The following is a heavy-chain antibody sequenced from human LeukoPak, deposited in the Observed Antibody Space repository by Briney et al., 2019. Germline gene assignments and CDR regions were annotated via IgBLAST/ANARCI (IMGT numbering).Heavy chain of an antibody. CDR2: ISGSGGST. Sequence: GGSLRLSCAASGFTFSSYAMSWVRQAPGKGLEWVSAISGSGGSTYYADSVKGRFTISRDNSKNTLYLQMNSLRAEDTAVYHCAHHSGSYWGEYYFDYWGQGTLVTVSS. V-gene: IGHV3-23*01. CDR1: GFTFSSYA. CDR3: AHHSGSYWGEYYFDY. J-gene: IGHJ4*02. D-gene: IGHD1-26*01.